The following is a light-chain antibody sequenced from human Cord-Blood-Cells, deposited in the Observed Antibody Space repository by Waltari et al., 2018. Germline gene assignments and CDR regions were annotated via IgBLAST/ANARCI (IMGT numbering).Light chain of an antibody. CDR1: QSVSSN. CDR3: QQYNNWPYT. J-gene: IGKJ2*01. V-gene: IGKV3-15*01. CDR2: GAA. Sequence: EIVMTQSPATLSVSPGERATRSCRASQSVSSNLAWYQQKPGQAPRLLIYGAATRATVIPARFSGSGSGTEFTLTISSLQSEDFAVYYCQQYNNWPYTFGQGTKLEIK.